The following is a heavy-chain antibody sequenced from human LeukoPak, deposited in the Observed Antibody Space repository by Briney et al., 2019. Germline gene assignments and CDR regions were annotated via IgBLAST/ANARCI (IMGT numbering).Heavy chain of an antibody. J-gene: IGHJ4*02. CDR3: AKAGYGSGSSPFDQ. CDR1: GFTFSDYW. V-gene: IGHV3-7*01. CDR2: IKQDGSEK. D-gene: IGHD3-10*01. Sequence: SGGCVSPACAASGFTFSDYWMSWVRHAPGKGLEWVANIKQDGSEKYYVDFMRRCDTITRDNAKNSLHLQMNTLRAEDTAVYYCAKAGYGSGSSPFDQWGQGTLVAVSS.